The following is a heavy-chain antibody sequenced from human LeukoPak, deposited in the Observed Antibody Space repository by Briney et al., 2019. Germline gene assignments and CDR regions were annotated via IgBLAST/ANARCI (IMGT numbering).Heavy chain of an antibody. CDR3: ARASRDGYNLGY. V-gene: IGHV4-59*12. Sequence: ASETLSLTCTVSGGSISSYYWSWIRQPPGKGLEWIGYIYYSGSTYYNPSLKSRVTISVDTSKNQFSLKLSSVTAADTAVYYCARASRDGYNLGYWGQGTLVTVSS. CDR1: GGSISSYY. D-gene: IGHD5-24*01. CDR2: IYYSGST. J-gene: IGHJ4*02.